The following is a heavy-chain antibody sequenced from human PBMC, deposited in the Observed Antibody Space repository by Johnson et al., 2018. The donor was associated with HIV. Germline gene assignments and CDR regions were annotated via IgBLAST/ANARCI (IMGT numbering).Heavy chain of an antibody. CDR3: ARPGLQFLELICAFDI. D-gene: IGHD3-3*01. J-gene: IGHJ3*02. Sequence: EMQLVESGGGLVQPGGSLRLSCAASGFSFSSYAMSWVRQAPGKGLEWVSAISGSGASTYYADSVKGRFTISRDNSKNTLYLQMNSLRAEDTAVYYCARPGLQFLELICAFDIWGQGTMVTVSS. CDR2: ISGSGAST. CDR1: GFSFSSYA. V-gene: IGHV3-23*04.